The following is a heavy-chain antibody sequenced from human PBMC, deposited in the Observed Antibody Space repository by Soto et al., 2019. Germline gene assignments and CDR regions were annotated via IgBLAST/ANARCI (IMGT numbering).Heavy chain of an antibody. CDR3: ARDRGDRWIQLWQYYYYGMDV. CDR2: ISYDGSNK. Sequence: PGGSLRLSCAASGFTFSSYAMHWVRQAPGKGLEWVAVISYDGSNKYYADSVEGRFTISRDNSKNTLYLQMNSLRAEDTAVYYCARDRGDRWIQLWQYYYYGMDVWGQGTTVTVSS. D-gene: IGHD5-18*01. J-gene: IGHJ6*02. V-gene: IGHV3-30-3*01. CDR1: GFTFSSYA.